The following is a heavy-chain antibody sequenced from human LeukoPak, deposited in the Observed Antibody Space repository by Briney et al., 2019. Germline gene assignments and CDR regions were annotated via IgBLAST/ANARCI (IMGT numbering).Heavy chain of an antibody. V-gene: IGHV3-7*03. J-gene: IGHJ4*02. CDR3: AKVGPQRAFDY. Sequence: GGSLRLSCAASGFTFSNYWMSWVRQAPGKGLEWVANIKQDGSEKYYVDSVKGRFTISRDNAKNSLYLQMNSLRSEDTALYYCAKVGPQRAFDYWGQGTLVTVSS. CDR1: GFTFSNYW. D-gene: IGHD6-25*01. CDR2: IKQDGSEK.